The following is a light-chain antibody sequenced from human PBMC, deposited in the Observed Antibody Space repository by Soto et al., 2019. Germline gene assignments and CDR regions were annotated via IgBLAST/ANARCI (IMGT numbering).Light chain of an antibody. Sequence: ETVLTQSPGTLSLSPGERATLSCRASQSIGSSYLAWYQQKPGQAPRLLIYDTSSSATGIPNRFSGSGSGTDFTLTISRLEPEDFAVYHCQQYGNPPWTFGQGTRLEIK. CDR3: QQYGNPPWT. J-gene: IGKJ2*01. CDR1: QSIGSSY. V-gene: IGKV3-20*01. CDR2: DTS.